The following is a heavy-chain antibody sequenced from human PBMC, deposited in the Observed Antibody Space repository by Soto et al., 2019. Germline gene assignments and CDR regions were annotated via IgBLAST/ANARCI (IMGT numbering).Heavy chain of an antibody. Sequence: GGSLRLSCAASGFTFSSYGMHWVRQAPGKGLEWVAVISYDGSNKYYADSVKGRFTISRDNSKNTLYLQMSSLRAEDMAVYYCARDPRCLEWTNHHYYMDVWGKGTTVTVSS. CDR3: ARDPRCLEWTNHHYYMDV. CDR2: ISYDGSNK. CDR1: GFTFSSYG. V-gene: IGHV3-30*03. D-gene: IGHD3-3*01. J-gene: IGHJ6*03.